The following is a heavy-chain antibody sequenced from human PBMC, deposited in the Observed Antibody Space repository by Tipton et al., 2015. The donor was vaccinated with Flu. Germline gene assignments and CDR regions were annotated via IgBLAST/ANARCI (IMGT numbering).Heavy chain of an antibody. CDR2: IKQDGSEK. CDR1: GFTFSTYW. V-gene: IGHV3-7*01. D-gene: IGHD3-22*01. J-gene: IGHJ5*02. Sequence: SLRLSCAASGFTFSTYWMTWVRQAPGKGLEWVANIKQDGSEKYYVDSVKGRFTISRDNAKNSLYLQMNSLRAEDTAVYYCARGRRVVVVMGNWFGPWGQGTLVTVSS. CDR3: ARGRRVVVVMGNWFGP.